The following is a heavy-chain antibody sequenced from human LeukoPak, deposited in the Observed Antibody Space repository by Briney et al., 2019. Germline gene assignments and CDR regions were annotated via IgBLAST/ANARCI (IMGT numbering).Heavy chain of an antibody. D-gene: IGHD3-22*01. Sequence: ASVKVSCKASGYPFIGNYIHWVRQAPGQGLEWMGWINPNSGGTQYSQKFQGRVTLTRDTSITTGYMELSGLTSDDTAVYYCASLSYYDPSCYFYWGQGTLVTVSS. V-gene: IGHV1-2*02. CDR2: INPNSGGT. CDR1: GYPFIGNY. J-gene: IGHJ4*02. CDR3: ASLSYYDPSCYFY.